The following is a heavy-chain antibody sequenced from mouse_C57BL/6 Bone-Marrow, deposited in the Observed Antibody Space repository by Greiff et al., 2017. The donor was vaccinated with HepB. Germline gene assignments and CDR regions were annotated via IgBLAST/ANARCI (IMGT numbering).Heavy chain of an antibody. D-gene: IGHD2-3*01. CDR3: ARRDDGYY. CDR2: IYPGSGNT. J-gene: IGHJ2*01. CDR1: GYTFTSYW. V-gene: IGHV1-55*01. Sequence: QVQLQQPGAELVKPGASVKMSCKASGYTFTSYWITWVKQRPGQGLEWIGDIYPGSGNTNYNEKFKGKATLTADKSSSTAYMELRSLTAEDSAVYFCARRDDGYYWGQGTTLTVSS.